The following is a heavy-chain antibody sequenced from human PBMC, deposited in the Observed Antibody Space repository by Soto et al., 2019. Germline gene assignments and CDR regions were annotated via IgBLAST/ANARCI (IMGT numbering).Heavy chain of an antibody. CDR3: AREDGGNSDFGFDY. V-gene: IGHV4-59*01. J-gene: IGHJ4*02. CDR2: IYYSGST. D-gene: IGHD2-21*02. CDR1: GGSISSYY. Sequence: SETLSLTCTVSGGSISSYYWSWIRQPPGKGLEWIGYIYYSGSTNYNPSLKSRVTISVDTSKNQFSLKLSSVPAADSAVYYCAREDGGNSDFGFDYWGQGTLVTVSS.